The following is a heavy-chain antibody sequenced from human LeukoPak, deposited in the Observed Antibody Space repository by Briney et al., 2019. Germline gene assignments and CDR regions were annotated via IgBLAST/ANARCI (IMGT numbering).Heavy chain of an antibody. D-gene: IGHD3-16*01. J-gene: IGHJ5*01. CDR2: IYFSGTT. Sequence: PSETLSLTCTVSGGSVNPHYWSWIRQPPGKGLEWIGYIYFSGTTNYNPTLKSRLTISLDRSRNQFSLKLTSVTAADTAIYYCVRGGSWFDSWGQGAPVTVSS. CDR3: VRGGSWFDS. CDR1: GGSVNPHY. V-gene: IGHV4-59*02.